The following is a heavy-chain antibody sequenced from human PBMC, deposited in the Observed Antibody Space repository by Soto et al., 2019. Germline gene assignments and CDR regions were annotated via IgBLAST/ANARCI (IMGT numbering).Heavy chain of an antibody. CDR2: IYYTGST. V-gene: IGHV4-59*01. J-gene: IGHJ4*02. CDR1: GGSMSSNY. Sequence: QVQLQESGPGLETPSETLSLTCTVSGGSMSSNYWTWIRQSPGKGLEWIGYIYYTGSTKYNPSLKSRVTISLDTSKNQFSLRLTSVTSADTAVYYCARGGSYGDFFDYWGQGAQVTVSS. CDR3: ARGGSYGDFFDY. D-gene: IGHD4-17*01.